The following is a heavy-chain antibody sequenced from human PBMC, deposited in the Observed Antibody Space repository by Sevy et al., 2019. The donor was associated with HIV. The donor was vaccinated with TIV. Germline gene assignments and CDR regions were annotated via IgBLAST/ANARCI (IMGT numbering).Heavy chain of an antibody. D-gene: IGHD3-9*01. CDR2: ISYDGINK. CDR3: AKDFTGFYGMDV. V-gene: IGHV3-30*18. Sequence: GSLRLSCEVSGLSVTNNGMHWVRQAPGKGLEWVAVISYDGINKYYGDSMKGRFIISRDRSKNTLYLQMNILRIEDTAVYYCAKDFTGFYGMDVWGQGTTVTVSS. J-gene: IGHJ6*01. CDR1: GLSVTNNG.